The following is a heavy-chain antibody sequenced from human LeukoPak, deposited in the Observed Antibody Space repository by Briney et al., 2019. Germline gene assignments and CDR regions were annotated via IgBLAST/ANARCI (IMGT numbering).Heavy chain of an antibody. CDR1: GFTFSSYG. D-gene: IGHD6-13*01. CDR3: AKPPAGTSSYFDY. CDR2: VSGSGEST. J-gene: IGHJ4*02. V-gene: IGHV3-23*01. Sequence: GGTLRLSCGASGFTFSSYGMSWVRQAPGKGLEWVSSVSGSGESTYYADSVKGRFTISRDNSKNTLFLQMNSLRAEDTAVYYCAKPPAGTSSYFDYWGQGTLVTVSS.